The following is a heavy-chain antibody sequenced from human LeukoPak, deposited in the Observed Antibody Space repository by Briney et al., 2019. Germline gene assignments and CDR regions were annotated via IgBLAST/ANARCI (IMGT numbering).Heavy chain of an antibody. J-gene: IGHJ4*02. CDR1: GFTFSSYE. V-gene: IGHV3-48*03. Sequence: PGGSLRLSCAASGFTFSSYEMNWVRQAPGKGLEWVSYISSSGSTIYYADSVKGRFTISRDNAKNSLYLQMNSLRAADTAVYYCARDHGEGFDYWGQGTLVTVSS. CDR3: ARDHGEGFDY. CDR2: ISSSGSTI. D-gene: IGHD4-17*01.